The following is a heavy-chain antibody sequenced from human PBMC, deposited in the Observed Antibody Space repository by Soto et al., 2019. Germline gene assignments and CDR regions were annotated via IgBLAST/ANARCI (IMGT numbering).Heavy chain of an antibody. CDR2: IIPILGIA. J-gene: IGHJ6*03. D-gene: IGHD1-7*01. Sequence: QVQLVQSGAEVKKPGSSVKVSCKASGGTFSSYTISWVRQAPGQGLEWMGRIIPILGIANYAQKFQGRVTITADKSTSTAYMELSSLRSEDTAAYYCARDGVTGTSNSYYYMDVWGKGTTVTVSS. CDR3: ARDGVTGTSNSYYYMDV. CDR1: GGTFSSYT. V-gene: IGHV1-69*08.